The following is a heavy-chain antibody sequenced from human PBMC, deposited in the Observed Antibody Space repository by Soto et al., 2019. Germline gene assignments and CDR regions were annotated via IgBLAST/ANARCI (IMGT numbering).Heavy chain of an antibody. CDR1: GGSISSYY. V-gene: IGHV4-59*01. Sequence: PSETLSITCTVSGGSISSYYWSWIRQPPGKGLEWIGYIYYSGSTNYNPSLKSRVTISVDTSKNQFSLKLSSVTAADTAVYYCARDRPSRPPNFWSGGIDYWGQGTLVTVSS. D-gene: IGHD3-3*01. CDR3: ARDRPSRPPNFWSGGIDY. J-gene: IGHJ4*02. CDR2: IYYSGST.